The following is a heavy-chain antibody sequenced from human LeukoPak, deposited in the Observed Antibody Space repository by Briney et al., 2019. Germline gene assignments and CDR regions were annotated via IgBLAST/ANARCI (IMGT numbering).Heavy chain of an antibody. Sequence: PSETLSLTCTVSGGSISSYYWSWIRQPPGKGLEWIGSIYYSGSTNYNPSLKSRVTISVDTSKNQFSLRLSSVTAADTAVYYCARVTGYMIEDYFDYWGQGTLVTVSS. CDR3: ARVTGYMIEDYFDY. CDR2: IYYSGST. V-gene: IGHV4-59*01. D-gene: IGHD3-22*01. CDR1: GGSISSYY. J-gene: IGHJ4*02.